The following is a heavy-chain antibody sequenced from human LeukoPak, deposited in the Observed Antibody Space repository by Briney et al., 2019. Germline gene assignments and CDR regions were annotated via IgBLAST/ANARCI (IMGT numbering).Heavy chain of an antibody. D-gene: IGHD1-1*01. CDR3: ARDRLERPSGAKTYFDY. V-gene: IGHV4-61*01. J-gene: IGHJ4*02. CDR2: IYYSGST. CDR1: GGSVSSGSYY. Sequence: SETLSLTCTVSGGSVSSGSYYWSWIRQPPGKGLEWIGYIYYSGSTNYNPSLKSRVTISVDTSKNQFSLKLSSVTAADTAVYYCARDRLERPSGAKTYFDYWGQGTLVTVSS.